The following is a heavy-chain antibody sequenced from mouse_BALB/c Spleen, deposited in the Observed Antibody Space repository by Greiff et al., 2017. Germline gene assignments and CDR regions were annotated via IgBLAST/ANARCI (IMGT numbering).Heavy chain of an antibody. CDR3: AKGWFAY. CDR2: IYPGNVNT. CDR1: GYTFTSYY. J-gene: IGHJ3*01. V-gene: IGHV1S56*01. Sequence: VQLQQSGPELVKPGASVRISCKASGYTFTSYYIHWVKQRPGQGLEWIGWIYPGNVNTKYNEKFKGKATLTSDKSSSTAYMELSSLTSEDSAVYYCAKGWFAYWGQGTLVTVSA.